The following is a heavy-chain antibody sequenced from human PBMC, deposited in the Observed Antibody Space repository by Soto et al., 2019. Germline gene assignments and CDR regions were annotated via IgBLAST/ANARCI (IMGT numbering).Heavy chain of an antibody. CDR3: ARDYYDSSGYHYYYYGMDV. D-gene: IGHD3-22*01. CDR2: INPNSGGT. V-gene: IGHV1-2*02. Sequence: ASVKVSCKASGYTFTGYYMHWVRQAPGQGLEWMGWINPNSGGTNYAQKFQGRVTMTRDTSISTAYMELSRLRSDDTAVYYCARDYYDSSGYHYYYYGMDVWGQGTRVTVSS. CDR1: GYTFTGYY. J-gene: IGHJ6*02.